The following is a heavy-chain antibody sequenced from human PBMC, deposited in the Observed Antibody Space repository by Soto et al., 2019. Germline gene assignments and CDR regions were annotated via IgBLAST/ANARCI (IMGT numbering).Heavy chain of an antibody. CDR1: GGSVSSSSYY. CDR2: MYYSGTT. D-gene: IGHD6-19*01. V-gene: IGHV4-39*01. CDR3: VKYLYSSGWPDYYFYGVNV. Sequence: QPQLQESGPGLVKPSETLSLPCTVSGGSVSSSSYYWGWIRHPPGKGLEWIGNMYYSGTTYYNPSLKGRVTMSVDTSKNQFSLRLSSVTAADTAVYYCVKYLYSSGWPDYYFYGVNVWGQGTSVTVSS. J-gene: IGHJ6*02.